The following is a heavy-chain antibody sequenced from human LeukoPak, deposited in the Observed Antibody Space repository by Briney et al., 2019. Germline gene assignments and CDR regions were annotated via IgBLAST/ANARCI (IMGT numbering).Heavy chain of an antibody. CDR2: IIPIFGTA. CDR3: ARDLRLIAVAGTRVIGWFDP. CDR1: GGTFSSYA. V-gene: IGHV1-69*05. D-gene: IGHD6-19*01. Sequence: ASVKVSCKASGGTFSSYAISWVRQAPGQGLEWMGGIIPIFGTANYAQKFQGRVTITTDESTSTAYMELSSLRSEDTAVYCCARDLRLIAVAGTRVIGWFDPWGQGTLVTVSS. J-gene: IGHJ5*02.